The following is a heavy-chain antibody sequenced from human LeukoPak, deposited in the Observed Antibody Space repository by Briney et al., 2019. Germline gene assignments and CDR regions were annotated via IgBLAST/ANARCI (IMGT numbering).Heavy chain of an antibody. CDR2: IYTSGST. CDR3: ARSTVVTPVGWYFDL. Sequence: SETLSLTCTVSGGSISSGSYYWSWIRQPAGKGLEWIGRIYTSGSTNYNPSLESRVTISVDTSKNQFSLKLSSATAADTAVYYCARSTVVTPVGWYFDLWGRGTLVTVSS. V-gene: IGHV4-61*02. D-gene: IGHD4-23*01. CDR1: GGSISSGSYY. J-gene: IGHJ2*01.